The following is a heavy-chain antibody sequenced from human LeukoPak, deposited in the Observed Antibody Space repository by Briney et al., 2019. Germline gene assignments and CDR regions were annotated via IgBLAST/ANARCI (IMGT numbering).Heavy chain of an antibody. J-gene: IGHJ4*02. CDR1: GFTFSSYW. D-gene: IGHD3-22*01. Sequence: GGSLRLSCAASGFTFSSYWMNWVRQAPGKGLVWVSRINSDGSSLTYADSVKGRFTVSRDNTKNRLYLQMNSLRAEDTAVYYCPRKYDSSGYFDYWGQGTLVTVSS. CDR2: INSDGSSL. V-gene: IGHV3-74*03. CDR3: PRKYDSSGYFDY.